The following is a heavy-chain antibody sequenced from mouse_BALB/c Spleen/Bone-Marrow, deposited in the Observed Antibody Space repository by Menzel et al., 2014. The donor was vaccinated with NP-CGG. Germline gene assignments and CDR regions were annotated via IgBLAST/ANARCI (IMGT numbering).Heavy chain of an antibody. V-gene: IGHV1-14*01. CDR1: GYTFTSYV. CDR3: ARGVYYDYDEGALDY. D-gene: IGHD2-4*01. J-gene: IGHJ4*01. CDR2: INPYNDGT. Sequence: EVQLQESGPELVKPGASGKMSCKASGYTFTSYVMHWVKQKPGQGLDWIGYINPYNDGTKYNEKFKGKATLTSDKSSSTAYMELSSLTSEDSAAYYCARGVYYDYDEGALDYWGQGPSVPVSS.